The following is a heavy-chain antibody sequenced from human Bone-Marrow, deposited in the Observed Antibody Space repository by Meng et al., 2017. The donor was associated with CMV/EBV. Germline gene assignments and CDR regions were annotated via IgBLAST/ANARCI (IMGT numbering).Heavy chain of an antibody. CDR1: GGSFSGYY. J-gene: IGHJ4*02. V-gene: IGHV4-34*01. D-gene: IGHD6-19*01. Sequence: SETLSLTCAVYGGSFSGYYWSWIRQPPGKGLEWIGEINHSGITNYNPSLKSRVIISVDTSKNQFSLKLSSVTAADTAVYYCARDVGGSSGWDLGHWGQGTLVTVSS. CDR3: ARDVGGSSGWDLGH. CDR2: INHSGIT.